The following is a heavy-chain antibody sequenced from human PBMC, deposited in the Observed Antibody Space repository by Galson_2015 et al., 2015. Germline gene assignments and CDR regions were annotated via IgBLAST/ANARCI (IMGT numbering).Heavy chain of an antibody. Sequence: SLRLSCAASGFTFSTYNMNWVRQAPGKGLEWVSYISSSSDTIYYADSVKGRFTISRDNAKNSLYLQMNSLRAEDTAVYYCAKHKDYSSSWFWFDPWGQGTLVTVSS. CDR3: AKHKDYSSSWFWFDP. CDR1: GFTFSTYN. J-gene: IGHJ5*02. CDR2: ISSSSDTI. V-gene: IGHV3-48*01. D-gene: IGHD6-13*01.